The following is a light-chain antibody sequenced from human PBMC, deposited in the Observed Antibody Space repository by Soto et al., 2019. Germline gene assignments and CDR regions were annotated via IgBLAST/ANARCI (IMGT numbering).Light chain of an antibody. CDR2: DAS. CDR3: QQYNSYPWT. V-gene: IGKV1-5*01. Sequence: DIQMTQSPSTRSASVGDRVTITWRASQSISSWLAWYQQKPGKAPKLLIYDASSLESGVPSRFSGSGSGTEFTLTISSLQPDDFATYYCQQYNSYPWTFGQGTKVDIK. CDR1: QSISSW. J-gene: IGKJ1*01.